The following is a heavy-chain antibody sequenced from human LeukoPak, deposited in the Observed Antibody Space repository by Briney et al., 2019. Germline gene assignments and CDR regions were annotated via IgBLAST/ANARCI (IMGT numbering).Heavy chain of an antibody. CDR2: IIPIFGTA. J-gene: IGHJ6*03. CDR3: ARGAAAGNRAPYYMDV. D-gene: IGHD6-13*01. V-gene: IGHV1-69*13. CDR1: GGTFSSYA. Sequence: ASVKVSCKASGGTFSSYAISWVRQAPGQGLEWMGGIIPIFGTANYAQKFQGRVTITADESTSTAYMELSSLRSEDTAVYYCARGAAAGNRAPYYMDVWGKGTTVTVSS.